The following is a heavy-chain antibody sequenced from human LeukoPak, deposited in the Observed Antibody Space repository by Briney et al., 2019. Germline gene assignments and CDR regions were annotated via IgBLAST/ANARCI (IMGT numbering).Heavy chain of an antibody. V-gene: IGHV3-9*01. CDR3: AKDQRSSGWYYFDY. CDR2: ISWNSGSI. Sequence: GGSLRLSCAASGFTFDDYAMHWVRQAPGKGLEWVSGISWNSGSIGYADSVKGRFTISRDNAKNSLYLQMTSLRAEDTALYYCAKDQRSSGWYYFDYWGQGTLVTVSS. D-gene: IGHD6-19*01. CDR1: GFTFDDYA. J-gene: IGHJ4*02.